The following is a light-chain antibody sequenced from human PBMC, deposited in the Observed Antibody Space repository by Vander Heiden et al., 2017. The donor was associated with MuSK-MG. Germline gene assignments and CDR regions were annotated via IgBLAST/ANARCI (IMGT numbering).Light chain of an antibody. V-gene: IGKV3-11*01. CDR1: QSVSSY. CDR2: DVS. J-gene: IGKJ3*01. Sequence: IVLTQSPATLSLSPGARATLSCRASQSVSSYLVWYQQKPGQAPRLLIYDVSNRATGIPARFSGSGSGADFTLTISSLEPEDFAFYYCQHRASWPLTFGPGTKVEIK. CDR3: QHRASWPLT.